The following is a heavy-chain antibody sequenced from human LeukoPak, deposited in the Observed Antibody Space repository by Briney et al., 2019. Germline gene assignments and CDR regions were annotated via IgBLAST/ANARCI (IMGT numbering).Heavy chain of an antibody. V-gene: IGHV4-59*01. J-gene: IGHJ5*02. CDR2: IYYSGST. D-gene: IGHD1-14*01. CDR3: ARAELPNWFDP. CDR1: GGSISSYY. Sequence: SETLSLACTVSGGSISSYYWSWIRQPPGKGLEWIGYIYYSGSTNYNPSLKSRVTISVDTSKNQFSLKLSSVTAADTAVYYCARAELPNWFDPWGQGTLVTASS.